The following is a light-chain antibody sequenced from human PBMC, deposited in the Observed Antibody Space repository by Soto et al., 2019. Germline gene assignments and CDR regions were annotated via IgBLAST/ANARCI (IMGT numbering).Light chain of an antibody. V-gene: IGKV3-11*01. CDR2: DAS. CDR3: HQRSTWPFT. J-gene: IGKJ3*01. CDR1: QSISSY. Sequence: EIVLTQSPATLSLSPGERATLSCRASQSISSYLAWYQQKPDQAPRLLIYDASNRATGIPTRFSGSGSGTAFTLTISSLEPEDFAVYYCHQRSTWPFTFGPGTKVYIK.